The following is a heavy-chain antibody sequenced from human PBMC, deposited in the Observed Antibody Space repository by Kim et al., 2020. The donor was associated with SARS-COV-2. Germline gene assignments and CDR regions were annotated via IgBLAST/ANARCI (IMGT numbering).Heavy chain of an antibody. Sequence: GGSLRLSCTASGFTFGDYAMSWFRQAPGKGLEWVGFIRSKAYGGTTEYAASVKGRFTISRDDSKSIAYLQMNSLKTEDTAVYYCTRLASPGVVPAAPRGWGYYYYYYMDVWGKGTTVTVSS. V-gene: IGHV3-49*03. D-gene: IGHD2-2*01. CDR1: GFTFGDYA. J-gene: IGHJ6*03. CDR3: TRLASPGVVPAAPRGWGYYYYYYMDV. CDR2: IRSKAYGGTT.